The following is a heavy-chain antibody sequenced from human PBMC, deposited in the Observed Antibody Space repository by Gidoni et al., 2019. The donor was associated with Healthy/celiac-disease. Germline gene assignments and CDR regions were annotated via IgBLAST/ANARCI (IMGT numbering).Heavy chain of an antibody. Sequence: EVQPVEYGGGLVQPGGSLRLSWPASGVTFSSYWMPWVRQSPGKGLVWVSRINGDGSSTSYADSVKGRFTISRDNAKNTLYLQMNSLRAEDTAVYYCASIYCGGDCSYWGQGTLVTVSS. D-gene: IGHD2-21*02. CDR2: INGDGSST. CDR1: GVTFSSYW. J-gene: IGHJ4*02. CDR3: ASIYCGGDCSY. V-gene: IGHV3-74*01.